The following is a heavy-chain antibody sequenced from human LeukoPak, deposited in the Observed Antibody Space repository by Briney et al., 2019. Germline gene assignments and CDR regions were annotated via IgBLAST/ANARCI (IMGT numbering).Heavy chain of an antibody. D-gene: IGHD6-19*01. CDR2: TYYRSKWYN. CDR1: GDSVSSNSAA. CDR3: ARAYSSGWYFGAYYYGMDV. J-gene: IGHJ6*02. V-gene: IGHV6-1*01. Sequence: QTLSLTCAISGDSVSSNSAAWNWIRQSPSRGLEWLGRTYYRSKWYNDYAVSVKSRITINPDTSKNQFSLQLNSVTPEDTAVYYCARAYSSGWYFGAYYYGMDVWGQGTTVTVSS.